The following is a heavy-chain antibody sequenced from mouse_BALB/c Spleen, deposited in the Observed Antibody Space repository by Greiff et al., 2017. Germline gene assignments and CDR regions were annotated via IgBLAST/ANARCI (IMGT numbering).Heavy chain of an antibody. V-gene: IGHV1S137*01. CDR2: ISTYYGDA. CDR1: GYTFTDYA. J-gene: IGHJ2*01. D-gene: IGHD2-1*01. Sequence: VQLQQSGAELVRPGVSVKISCKGSGYTFTDYAMHWVKQSHAKSLEWIGVISTYYGDASYNQKFKGKATMTVDKSSSTAYMELARLTSEDSAIYYCARCGNYTYYFDYWGQGTTLTVAS. CDR3: ARCGNYTYYFDY.